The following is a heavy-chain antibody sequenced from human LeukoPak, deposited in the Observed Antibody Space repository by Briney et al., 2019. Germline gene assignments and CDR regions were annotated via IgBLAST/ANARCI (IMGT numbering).Heavy chain of an antibody. D-gene: IGHD3-10*01. CDR1: GFTFTSYA. J-gene: IGHJ4*02. CDR3: ARDSRDGSGSLDY. V-gene: IGHV3-30*04. Sequence: PGGSLRPSCAASGFTFTSYAMHWVRQAPGKGLEWVAVVSYDGSNKYYADSVKGRFTISRDNSKNTLYLQMNSLRAEDTAVYYCARDSRDGSGSLDYWGQGTLVTVSS. CDR2: VSYDGSNK.